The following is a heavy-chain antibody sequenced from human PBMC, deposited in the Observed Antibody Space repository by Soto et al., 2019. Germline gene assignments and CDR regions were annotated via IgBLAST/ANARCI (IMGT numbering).Heavy chain of an antibody. Sequence: EVQLVESGGGLIQPGGSLRLSCAASGFTVSSNYMSWVRQAPGKGLEWVSVIYSGGSTYYADSVKGRFTISRDNSKNTLYLQMHGLRAEDTAVYYCARDTGDGGKSGYYYGMDVWGQGTTVTVSS. V-gene: IGHV3-53*01. D-gene: IGHD2-15*01. CDR2: IYSGGST. CDR1: GFTVSSNY. J-gene: IGHJ6*02. CDR3: ARDTGDGGKSGYYYGMDV.